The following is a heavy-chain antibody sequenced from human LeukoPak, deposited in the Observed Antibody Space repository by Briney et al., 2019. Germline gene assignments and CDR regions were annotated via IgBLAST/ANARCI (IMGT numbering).Heavy chain of an antibody. CDR3: ARAPNYYDSSGYLFDY. J-gene: IGHJ4*02. Sequence: EASVKVSCKASGYTFTSYGISWVRQAPGQGLEWMGWISAYNGNTNYAQKLQGRVTMTTDTSTSTAYMELRSLRSEDTAVYYCARAPNYYDSSGYLFDYWGQGTLVTVSS. CDR2: ISAYNGNT. V-gene: IGHV1-18*01. D-gene: IGHD3-22*01. CDR1: GYTFTSYG.